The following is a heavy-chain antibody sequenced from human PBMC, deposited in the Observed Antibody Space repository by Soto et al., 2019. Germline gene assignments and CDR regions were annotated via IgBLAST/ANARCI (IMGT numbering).Heavy chain of an antibody. V-gene: IGHV1-3*01. CDR1: GYTFTSYA. J-gene: IGHJ5*02. CDR3: ARGRFVLRYFDWSHQFDP. D-gene: IGHD3-9*01. CDR2: INAGNGNT. Sequence: GASVKVCCKASGYTFTSYAMHWVRQAPGQRLEWMGWINAGNGNTKYSQKFQGRVTITRDTSASTAYMELSSLRSEDTAVYYCARGRFVLRYFDWSHQFDPWGQGTLVTVSS.